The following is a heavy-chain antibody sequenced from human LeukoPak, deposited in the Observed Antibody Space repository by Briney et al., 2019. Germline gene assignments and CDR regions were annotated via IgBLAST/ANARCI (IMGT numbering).Heavy chain of an antibody. CDR2: ISVYNGHT. J-gene: IGHJ5*02. Sequence: ASVKVSCKASGYTFTGYGISWVRQAPGQRLEWMGWISVYNGHTNHAQKLQDRVTMTTDTSTNTAYMELRSLRSGDTAVYYCAKFCSGGGCYHNWFDPWGQGTLVTVSS. CDR3: AKFCSGGGCYHNWFDP. D-gene: IGHD2-15*01. CDR1: GYTFTGYG. V-gene: IGHV1-18*01.